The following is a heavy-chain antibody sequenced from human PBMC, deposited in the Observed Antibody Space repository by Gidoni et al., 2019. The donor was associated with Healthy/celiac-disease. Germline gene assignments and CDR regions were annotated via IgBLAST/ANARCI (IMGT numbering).Heavy chain of an antibody. D-gene: IGHD2-2*01. V-gene: IGHV1-69*01. CDR2: IIPIFGTA. J-gene: IGHJ4*02. Sequence: QVQLVQSGAEVKKPGSSVKVSCTASGGTFSSYAISWVRQAPGQGLEWMGGIIPIFGTANYAQKFQGRVTITADESTSTAYMELSSLRSEDTAVYYCASQSLNYCSSTSCRSETYFDYWGQGTLVTVSS. CDR1: GGTFSSYA. CDR3: ASQSLNYCSSTSCRSETYFDY.